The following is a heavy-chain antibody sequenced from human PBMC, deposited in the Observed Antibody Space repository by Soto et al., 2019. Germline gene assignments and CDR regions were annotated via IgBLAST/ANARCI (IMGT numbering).Heavy chain of an antibody. D-gene: IGHD2-2*01. Sequence: EVQLVESGGGLVQPGGSLRLSCAASGFTFSDYEVNWVRQAPGKGLEWVSYISSNGGTIYYADSVKGRFTISRDNAKNSLQLQMDSLSAEDTAVYYCARGQLAPAVLTVDYWGKGTLVIVSS. CDR2: ISSNGGTI. CDR3: ARGQLAPAVLTVDY. V-gene: IGHV3-48*03. CDR1: GFTFSDYE. J-gene: IGHJ4*02.